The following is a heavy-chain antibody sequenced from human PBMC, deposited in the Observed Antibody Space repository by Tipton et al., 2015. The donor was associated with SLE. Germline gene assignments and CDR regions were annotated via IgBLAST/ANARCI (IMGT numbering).Heavy chain of an antibody. CDR2: ISYDGSDE. D-gene: IGHD2-21*01. V-gene: IGHV3-30-3*01. J-gene: IGHJ4*02. Sequence: SLRLSCAASVFTLSNYFMHWVRQAPGKGLEWVAGISYDGSDEYYADSVKGRFTISRDNSKNTLDLQMKSLRIEDTAVYYCERDVGVEFDYWGQGTLVTVSS. CDR1: VFTLSNYF. CDR3: ERDVGVEFDY.